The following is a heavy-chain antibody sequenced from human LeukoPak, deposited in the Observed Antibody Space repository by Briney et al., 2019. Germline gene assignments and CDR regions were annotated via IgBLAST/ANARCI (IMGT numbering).Heavy chain of an antibody. CDR2: MKQDGGEI. CDR1: GLTFSGYW. CDR3: ARVDWNYGSFDI. D-gene: IGHD1-7*01. V-gene: IGHV3-7*04. Sequence: GGSLRLSCAASGLTFSGYWMSWVRQAPGKGLEWVATMKQDGGEIYYVDSVKGRFTISRDNAKSSLYLQMNSLGAEDTAVYYCARVDWNYGSFDIWGQGTMVTVSS. J-gene: IGHJ3*02.